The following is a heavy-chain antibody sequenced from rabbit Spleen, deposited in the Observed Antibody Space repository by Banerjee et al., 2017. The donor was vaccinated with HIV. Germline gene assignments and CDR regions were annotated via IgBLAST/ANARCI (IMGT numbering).Heavy chain of an antibody. CDR3: ARDLVGVIGWNFYL. J-gene: IGHJ4*01. CDR2: IYTGNGHT. CDR1: GFSFSSSYD. Sequence: QEQLVESGGGLVQPEGSLTLTCTASGFSFSSSYDMCWVRQAPGKGLEWIGCIYTGNGHTHYASWAKGRFTISKTSSTTVTLQMTSLTAADRATYFCARDLVGVIGWNFYLWGQGTLVTVS. V-gene: IGHV1S45*01. D-gene: IGHD2-1*01.